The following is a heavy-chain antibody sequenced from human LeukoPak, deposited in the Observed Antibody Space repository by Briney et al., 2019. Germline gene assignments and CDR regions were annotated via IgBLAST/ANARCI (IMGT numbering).Heavy chain of an antibody. Sequence: SGGSLRLSCAASGFIFSNYWMHWVRQVPGKGLLWVSRIDSDENGGSGTMYADSVKGRFTNSRDNAMNTLYLHMNSLRVEDTAVFYCAREAYGSGKRYFDYWGQGTLVTVSS. CDR1: GFIFSNYW. D-gene: IGHD3-10*01. CDR3: AREAYGSGKRYFDY. V-gene: IGHV3-74*03. CDR2: IDSDENGGSGT. J-gene: IGHJ4*02.